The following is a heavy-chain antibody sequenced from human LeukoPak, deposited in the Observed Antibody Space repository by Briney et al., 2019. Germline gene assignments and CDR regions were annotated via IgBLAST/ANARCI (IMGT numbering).Heavy chain of an antibody. V-gene: IGHV4-61*02. CDR3: ARTWIVVVMGAFDI. Sequence: SETLSLTCTVSGGSISSGSYYWSWIRQPAGKGREWIGRIYTSGSTNYNPSLKSRVTISVDTSKNQFSLKLSSVTAADTAVYYCARTWIVVVMGAFDIWGQGTMVTVSS. J-gene: IGHJ3*02. D-gene: IGHD3-22*01. CDR2: IYTSGST. CDR1: GGSISSGSYY.